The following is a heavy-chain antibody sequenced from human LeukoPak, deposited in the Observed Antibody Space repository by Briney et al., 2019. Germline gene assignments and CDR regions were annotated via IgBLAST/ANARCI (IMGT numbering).Heavy chain of an antibody. J-gene: IGHJ4*02. V-gene: IGHV1-2*02. Sequence: ASVKVSCKASGYTFTGYSMHWVRQAPGQGLEWMGWINPNSGGTNYAQKFQGRVTMTRDTSISTAYMELSRLRSDDTAVYYCARVESYYDSSGYFSPPYWGQGTLVTVSS. D-gene: IGHD3-22*01. CDR3: ARVESYYDSSGYFSPPY. CDR2: INPNSGGT. CDR1: GYTFTGYS.